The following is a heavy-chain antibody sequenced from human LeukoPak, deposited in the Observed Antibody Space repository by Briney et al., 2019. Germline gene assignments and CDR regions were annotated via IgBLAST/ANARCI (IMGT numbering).Heavy chain of an antibody. J-gene: IGHJ5*02. D-gene: IGHD6-13*01. CDR1: GFSITSFS. CDR2: IHYTGTT. V-gene: IGHV4-59*01. Sequence: PSETLSLTCTASGFSITSFSLTWIRQPPGQRLEWIGYIHYTGTTTYNPSLNSRVAMSVDTSKNQFSLNLTSVTAADTAMHLSARVLVDSSTWGGWFDPWGQGTLVTVSS. CDR3: ARVLVDSSTWGGWFDP.